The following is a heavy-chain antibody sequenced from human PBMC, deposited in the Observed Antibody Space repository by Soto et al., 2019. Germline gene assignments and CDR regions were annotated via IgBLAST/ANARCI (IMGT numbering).Heavy chain of an antibody. Sequence: GASVKVSCKASGYTFTSYYMHWLRQAPGQGLEWMGIINPSGGSTYYAQKFQGRVTMTRDTSTTTAYMELRSLTSDDTAVYYCAKNGQPPYYYYGLDVWGQGTKVTVSS. D-gene: IGHD2-8*01. CDR3: AKNGQPPYYYYGLDV. V-gene: IGHV1-46*01. CDR2: INPSGGST. CDR1: GYTFTSYY. J-gene: IGHJ6*02.